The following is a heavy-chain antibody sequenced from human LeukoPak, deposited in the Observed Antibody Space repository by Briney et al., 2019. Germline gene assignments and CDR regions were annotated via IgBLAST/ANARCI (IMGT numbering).Heavy chain of an antibody. V-gene: IGHV3-30*04. J-gene: IGHJ4*02. D-gene: IGHD3-10*01. CDR2: ISYDGSNK. CDR1: GFTFSSYA. Sequence: GGSLRLSCAASGFTFSSYAMHWVRQAPGKGLEWVAVISYDGSNKYYADSVKGRFTISRDNSKNTLYLQMNSLRAEDTAVYYCARVKGSYYNYFDYWGLGTLVTVSS. CDR3: ARVKGSYYNYFDY.